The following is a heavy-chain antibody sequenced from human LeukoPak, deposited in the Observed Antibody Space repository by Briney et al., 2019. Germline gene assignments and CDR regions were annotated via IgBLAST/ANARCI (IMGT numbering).Heavy chain of an antibody. CDR1: GFTFSSYG. CDR2: IWYDGSNE. V-gene: IGHV3-33*08. CDR3: ARDDSSSWFADY. J-gene: IGHJ4*02. Sequence: PGRSLRLSCAASGFTFSSYGMHWVRQAPGKGLEWVAVIWYDGSNEYYADSVKGRFTISRDNSKNTLYLQMNSLRAEDTAVYYCARDDSSSWFADYWGQGTLVTVSS. D-gene: IGHD6-13*01.